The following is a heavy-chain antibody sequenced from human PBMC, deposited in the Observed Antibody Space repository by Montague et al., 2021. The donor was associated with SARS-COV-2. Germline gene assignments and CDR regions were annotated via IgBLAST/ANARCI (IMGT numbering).Heavy chain of an antibody. CDR1: GFTFSSYT. J-gene: IGHJ3*02. CDR2: ISSSSSYI. CDR3: ARDGLAEYYDSSGYGGDFDI. D-gene: IGHD3-22*01. V-gene: IGHV3-21*01. Sequence: SLRLSCAASGFTFSSYTMNWVRQAPGKGLEWVSGISSSSSYIYYADSVKGRFTISRDNAKNSLFLQMNSLRAEDTAVYYCARDGLAEYYDSSGYGGDFDIWGQGTMVTVSS.